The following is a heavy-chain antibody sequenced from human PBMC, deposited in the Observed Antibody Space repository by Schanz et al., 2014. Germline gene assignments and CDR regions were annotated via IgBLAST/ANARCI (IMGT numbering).Heavy chain of an antibody. Sequence: EVQLLESGGGLVQPGGSLRLSCLASGFAFSSYGMNWLRQAPGKGLEWVSALSEGGGGTHYADSVRGRFTISRDNSKNTLYLQMNSLRAEDTAVYYCANNWNLDYWGQGTLVTVSS. CDR3: ANNWNLDY. CDR1: GFAFSSYG. D-gene: IGHD1-20*01. CDR2: LSEGGGGT. V-gene: IGHV3-23*01. J-gene: IGHJ4*02.